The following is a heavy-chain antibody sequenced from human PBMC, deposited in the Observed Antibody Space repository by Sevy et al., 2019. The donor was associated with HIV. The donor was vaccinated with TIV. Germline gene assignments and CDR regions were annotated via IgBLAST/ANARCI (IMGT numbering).Heavy chain of an antibody. CDR3: AKDKESFGDGAFDI. CDR1: GFTFSSYA. Sequence: GGSLRLSCVASGFTFSSYAMSWVRQAPGKGLEWVSAISGSGGSTHYADSVKGRFTISRDNSKNTLYLQMNSLRAEDTAVYYCAKDKESFGDGAFDIWGQGTMVTVSS. J-gene: IGHJ3*02. CDR2: ISGSGGST. D-gene: IGHD3-10*01. V-gene: IGHV3-23*01.